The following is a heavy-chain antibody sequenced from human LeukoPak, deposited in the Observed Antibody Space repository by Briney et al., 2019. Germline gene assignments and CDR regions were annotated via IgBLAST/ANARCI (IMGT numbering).Heavy chain of an antibody. J-gene: IGHJ3*02. Sequence: GESLKISCKGSGYTFTSYDINWVRQATGQGLEWMGWMNPNSGNTGYAQKFQGRVTITRNTSISTAYMELSSLRSEDTAVYYCARGVGIAAAGNGTPDAFDIWGQGTMVTVSS. CDR1: GYTFTSYD. CDR3: ARGVGIAAAGNGTPDAFDI. V-gene: IGHV1-8*03. CDR2: MNPNSGNT. D-gene: IGHD6-13*01.